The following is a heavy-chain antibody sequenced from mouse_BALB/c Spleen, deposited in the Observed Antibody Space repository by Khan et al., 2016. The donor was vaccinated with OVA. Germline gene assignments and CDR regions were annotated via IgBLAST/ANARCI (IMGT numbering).Heavy chain of an antibody. CDR3: VRDGAYHRNDGWFAY. D-gene: IGHD2-14*01. CDR2: INPSNDYT. CDR1: GYTFTSYT. Sequence: QVQLKQSGAEPARPGASVKMSCKASGYTFTSYTIHWIKKRPGQGLEWIGYINPSNDYTNYNQKFKDKATLTTDKSSTTAYLRLSSLTSDDSAVYNCVRDGAYHRNDGWFAYWGQGTLVTVSA. V-gene: IGHV1-4*01. J-gene: IGHJ3*01.